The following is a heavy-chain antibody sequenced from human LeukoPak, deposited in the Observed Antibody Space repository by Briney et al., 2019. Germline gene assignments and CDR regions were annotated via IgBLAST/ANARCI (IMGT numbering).Heavy chain of an antibody. V-gene: IGHV4-4*07. D-gene: IGHD3-3*01. CDR3: ARGYYDFWSGYLWYFDY. CDR1: GGSISSYY. J-gene: IGHJ4*02. Sequence: SETLSLTCTVSGGSISSYYWSWIRQPAGKGLEWIGRIYTSGSTNYNPSLKSRVTMSVDTSKNQFSLKLSSVTAADTAVYYCARGYYDFWSGYLWYFDYWGQGTLVTVSS. CDR2: IYTSGST.